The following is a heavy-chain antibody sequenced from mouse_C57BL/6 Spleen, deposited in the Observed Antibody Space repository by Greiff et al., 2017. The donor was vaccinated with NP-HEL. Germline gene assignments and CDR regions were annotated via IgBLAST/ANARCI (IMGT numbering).Heavy chain of an antibody. CDR2: IHPNSGST. J-gene: IGHJ4*01. Sequence: QVQLQQPGAELVKPGASVKLSCKASGYTFTSYWMHWVKQRPGQGLEWIGMIHPNSGSTNYNEKFKSKATLTVDKSSSTAYMQLSSLTSEDSAVYYCAREDSSGHYYAMDYWGQGTSVTVSS. CDR1: GYTFTSYW. V-gene: IGHV1-64*01. CDR3: AREDSSGHYYAMDY. D-gene: IGHD3-2*02.